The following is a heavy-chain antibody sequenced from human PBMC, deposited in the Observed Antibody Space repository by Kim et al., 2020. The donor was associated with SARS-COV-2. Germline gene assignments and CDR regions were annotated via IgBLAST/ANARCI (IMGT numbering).Heavy chain of an antibody. Sequence: SETLSLTCTVSGGSISSYYWSWIRQPPGKGLEWIGYIYYSGSTNYNPSLKSRVTISVDTSKNQFSLKLSSVTAADTAVDYCARTGKSYYGMDVWGRGTTVTVS. CDR1: GGSISSYY. CDR2: IYYSGST. J-gene: IGHJ6*02. D-gene: IGHD3-10*01. V-gene: IGHV4-59*08. CDR3: ARTGKSYYGMDV.